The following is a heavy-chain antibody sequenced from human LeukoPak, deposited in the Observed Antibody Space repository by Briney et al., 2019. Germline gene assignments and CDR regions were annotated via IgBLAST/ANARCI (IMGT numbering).Heavy chain of an antibody. J-gene: IGHJ6*03. CDR3: ASIVVVPAAIDYYYYMDV. D-gene: IGHD2-2*01. V-gene: IGHV4-30-4*08. CDR2: IYYSGST. CDR1: GGSISSGDYY. Sequence: SETLSLTCTVSGGSISSGDYYWSWLRQPPGKGLEWSVYIYYSGSTYYNPSIKSRVTISVDTSKNQFSLKLSSVTAADTAVYYCASIVVVPAAIDYYYYMDVWGKGTTVTVSS.